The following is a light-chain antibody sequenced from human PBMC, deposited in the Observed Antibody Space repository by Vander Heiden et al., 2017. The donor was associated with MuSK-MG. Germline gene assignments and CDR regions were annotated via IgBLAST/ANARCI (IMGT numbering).Light chain of an antibody. CDR2: AAS. J-gene: IGKJ4*01. V-gene: IGKV1-9*01. CDR3: RQLERNPLT. Sequence: DIQLTQPPSFLSASVRDRVPITCRASLGIGSYLAWYQQKPGKAPKLLLYAASTLQSGVPSRFSGSGSGTEFTLTISSMKPEDDATDYCRQLERNPLTFGGGTKVEIK. CDR1: LGIGSY.